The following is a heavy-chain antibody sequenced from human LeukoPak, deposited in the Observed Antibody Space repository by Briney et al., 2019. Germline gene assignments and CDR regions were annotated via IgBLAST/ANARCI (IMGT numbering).Heavy chain of an antibody. CDR3: ARVGNNYYDYMDV. CDR2: ITNSGSTI. V-gene: IGHV3-11*04. CDR1: GFTFSDYY. D-gene: IGHD1-26*01. J-gene: IGHJ6*03. Sequence: GGSLRLSCAASGFTFSDYYMSWIRQAPGKGLEWVSYITNSGSTIYYADSVKGRFTISRDNAKNSLYLQMNSLRAEDTAVYYCARVGNNYYDYMDVWGKGTTVTVSS.